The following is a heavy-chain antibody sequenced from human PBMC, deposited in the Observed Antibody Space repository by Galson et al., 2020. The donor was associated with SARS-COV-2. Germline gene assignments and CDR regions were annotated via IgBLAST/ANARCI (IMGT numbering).Heavy chain of an antibody. CDR3: ASGSGYEVVYDAFDF. Sequence: GESLKISCAASGRTFSDYYMAWIRQAPGKGLAWISYITGSGDTIYYADSVKGRFTISRDNAKNSLYLQMNSLGVEDTAVYYCASGSGYEVVYDAFDFWGQGTMVIVSS. J-gene: IGHJ3*01. CDR1: GRTFSDYY. V-gene: IGHV3-11*01. D-gene: IGHD5-12*01. CDR2: ITGSGDTI.